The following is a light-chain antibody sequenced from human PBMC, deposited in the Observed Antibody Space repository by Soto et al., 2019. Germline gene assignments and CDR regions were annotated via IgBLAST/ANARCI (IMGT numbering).Light chain of an antibody. Sequence: EIVLTQSPATLSLSPGERATLSCRASQSVTDFLSWYQQKPGQAPRLLIYDASNRATCVPARFSGSGSGTDFTLTISSLAPEDSAVYYCQQRSGWPPLTFGGGTKVAIK. CDR3: QQRSGWPPLT. CDR2: DAS. J-gene: IGKJ4*01. V-gene: IGKV3-11*01. CDR1: QSVTDF.